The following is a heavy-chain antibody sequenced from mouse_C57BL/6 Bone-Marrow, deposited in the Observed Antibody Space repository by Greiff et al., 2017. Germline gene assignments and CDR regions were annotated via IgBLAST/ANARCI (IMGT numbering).Heavy chain of an antibody. J-gene: IGHJ4*01. CDR3: ASARDGYFPMDY. CDR1: GYSITSGYY. D-gene: IGHD3-1*01. CDR2: ISYDGSN. V-gene: IGHV3-6*01. Sequence: EVKLVASGPGLVKPSQSLSLTCSVTGYSITSGYYWNWIRQFPGNKLEWMGYISYDGSNNYNPSLKNRISITRDTSKNQFFLKLNSVTTEDTATYYCASARDGYFPMDYWGQGTSVTVSS.